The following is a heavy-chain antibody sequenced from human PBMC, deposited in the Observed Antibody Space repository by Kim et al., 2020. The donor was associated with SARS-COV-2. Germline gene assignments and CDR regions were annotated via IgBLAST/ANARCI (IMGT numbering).Heavy chain of an antibody. CDR2: INHSGST. D-gene: IGHD1-26*01. CDR3: ARGASYSGSHLYYFDY. CDR1: GGSFSGYY. J-gene: IGHJ4*02. V-gene: IGHV4-34*01. Sequence: SETLSLTCAVYGGSFSGYYWSWIRQPQGKGLEWIGEINHSGSTNYNPSLKSRITISVDTSKNQFSLKLSSVTAADTAVYYCARGASYSGSHLYYFDYWGQGTLVTVSS.